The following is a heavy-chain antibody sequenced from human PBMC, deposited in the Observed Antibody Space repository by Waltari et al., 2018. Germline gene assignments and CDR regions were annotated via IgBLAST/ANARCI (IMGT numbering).Heavy chain of an antibody. CDR1: GGSISSYY. CDR3: ARGSAARFYYYYYMDV. J-gene: IGHJ6*03. D-gene: IGHD6-6*01. CDR2: IYTSGST. Sequence: QVQLQESGPGLVKPSETLSLTCTVSGGSISSYYWSWIRQPAGKGLEWIGRIYTSGSTNYNPSLKSRVTMSVDTSKNQFSLKLSSVTAADTAVYYCARGSAARFYYYYYMDVWGKGNTVTISS. V-gene: IGHV4-4*07.